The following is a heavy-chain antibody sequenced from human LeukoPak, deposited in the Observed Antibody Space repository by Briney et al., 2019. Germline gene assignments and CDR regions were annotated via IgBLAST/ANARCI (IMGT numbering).Heavy chain of an antibody. CDR3: AKDQDIVEMIFDY. CDR1: GFTFSSYG. V-gene: IGHV3-33*06. Sequence: GRSLRLSCAASGFTFSSYGMHWVRQAPGKGLEWVAVIWYDGSNKYYADSVKGRFTISRDNSKNTLYLQMNSLRAEDTAVYYCAKDQDIVEMIFDYWGQGTLVTVSS. CDR2: IWYDGSNK. D-gene: IGHD2-15*01. J-gene: IGHJ4*02.